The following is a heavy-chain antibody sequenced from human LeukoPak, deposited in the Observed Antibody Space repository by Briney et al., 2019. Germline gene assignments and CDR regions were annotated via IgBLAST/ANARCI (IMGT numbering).Heavy chain of an antibody. CDR2: IRYDGSNK. V-gene: IGHV3-30*02. CDR1: GFTFSSYG. J-gene: IGHJ3*02. Sequence: PGGSLRLPCAASGFTFSSYGMHWVRQAPGKGLEGVAFIRYDGSNKYYADSVKGRFTISRDNSKNTLYLQMNSLRAEDTAVYYCAKDRFSVTKADAFDIWGQGTMVTVSS. CDR3: AKDRFSVTKADAFDI. D-gene: IGHD4-11*01.